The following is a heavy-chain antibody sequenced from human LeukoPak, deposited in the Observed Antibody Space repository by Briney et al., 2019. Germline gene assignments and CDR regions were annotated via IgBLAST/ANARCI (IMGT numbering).Heavy chain of an antibody. V-gene: IGHV3-21*01. J-gene: IGHJ4*02. D-gene: IGHD4/OR15-4a*01. CDR1: GFTFSSYS. CDR2: ISSSSSYI. Sequence: GGSLRLSCAASGFTFSSYSMNWVRQAPGKGLEWVSSISSSSSYIYYADSVKGRFPISRDNAKNSLYLQMNSLRAEDTAVYYCARGPNPAHFDYWGQGTLVTVSS. CDR3: ARGPNPAHFDY.